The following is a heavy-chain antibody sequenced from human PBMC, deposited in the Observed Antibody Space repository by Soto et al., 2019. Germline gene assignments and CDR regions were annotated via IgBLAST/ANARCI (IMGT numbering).Heavy chain of an antibody. J-gene: IGHJ4*02. Sequence: SETLSLTCTVSGGSISSSDYYWSWIRQPPGKGLEWIGYIYYSGSTYYNPSLKSRVTISVDTSKNQFSLKLSSVTAADTAVYYCARDPGWNGLNYFDYWGQGTLVTVSS. CDR3: ARDPGWNGLNYFDY. CDR1: GGSISSSDYY. CDR2: IYYSGST. D-gene: IGHD1-1*01. V-gene: IGHV4-30-4*01.